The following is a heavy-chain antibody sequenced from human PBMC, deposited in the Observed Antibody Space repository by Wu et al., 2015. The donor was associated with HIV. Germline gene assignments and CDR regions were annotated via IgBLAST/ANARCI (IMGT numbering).Heavy chain of an antibody. J-gene: IGHJ4*02. CDR1: GYTFTGYY. CDR3: ARDRGYYDILTGYYPKPYFDY. V-gene: IGHV1-2*02. D-gene: IGHD3-9*01. Sequence: QVQLVQSGAEVKKPGASVKVSCKASGYTFTGYYMHWVRQAPGQGLEWMGWINPNSGGTNYAQKFQGRVTMTRDTSISTAYMELSRLRSDDTAVYYCARDRGYYDILTGYYPKPYFDYWARER. CDR2: INPNSGGT.